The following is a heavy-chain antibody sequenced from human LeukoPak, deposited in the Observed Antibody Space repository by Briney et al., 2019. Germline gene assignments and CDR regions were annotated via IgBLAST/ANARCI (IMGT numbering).Heavy chain of an antibody. CDR3: AKDISRAGYCSSTSCYERYYGMDV. CDR2: ISWNSGSI. D-gene: IGHD2-2*01. Sequence: PGRSLRLSCAASGFTFDDYAMPWVRQAPGKGLEWVSGISWNSGSIGYADSVKGRFTISRDNAKNSLYLQMNSLRAEDTALYYCAKDISRAGYCSSTSCYERYYGMDVWGQGTTVTVSS. J-gene: IGHJ6*02. V-gene: IGHV3-9*01. CDR1: GFTFDDYA.